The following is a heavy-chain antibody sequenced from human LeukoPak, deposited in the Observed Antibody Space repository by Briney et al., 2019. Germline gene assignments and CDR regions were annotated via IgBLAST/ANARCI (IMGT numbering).Heavy chain of an antibody. CDR2: INAGNGNT. D-gene: IGHD7-27*01. V-gene: IGHV1-3*01. J-gene: IGHJ4*02. Sequence: ASVKVSCKASGYTFTSYAMHWVRQAPGQRLEWMGWINAGNGNTKYSQKFQGRVTITRDTSASTAYMELSSLRSEDTAVYYCARALLKFRGDSGDFDYWGQGTLVTVSS. CDR3: ARALLKFRGDSGDFDY. CDR1: GYTFTSYA.